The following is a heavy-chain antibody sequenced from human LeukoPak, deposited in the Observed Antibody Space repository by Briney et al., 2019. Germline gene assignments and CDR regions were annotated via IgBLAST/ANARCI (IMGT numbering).Heavy chain of an antibody. J-gene: IGHJ4*02. D-gene: IGHD3-22*01. CDR2: IYYSGST. CDR1: DGSISSYY. CDR3: AKDLMEYYDSSGSE. Sequence: SETLSLTCTVSDGSISSYYWSWIRQSPGKGLEWIGYIYYSGSTNYNPSLKSRVTISVDTSKNQFSLKLSSVTAADTAVYYCAKDLMEYYDSSGSEWGQGTLVIVSS. V-gene: IGHV4-59*01.